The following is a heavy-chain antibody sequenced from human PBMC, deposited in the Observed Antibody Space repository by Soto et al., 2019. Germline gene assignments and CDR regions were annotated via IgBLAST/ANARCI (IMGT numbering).Heavy chain of an antibody. Sequence: PSETLSLTCTVSGGSISSGDYYWSWIRQPPGKGLEWIGYIYYSGSTYYNPSLKSRVTISVDTSKNQFSLKLSSVTAADTAVYYCARERGLSKYDFWSGYYTPGHYGMDVWGQGTTVTVSS. CDR3: ARERGLSKYDFWSGYYTPGHYGMDV. V-gene: IGHV4-30-4*01. D-gene: IGHD3-3*01. J-gene: IGHJ6*02. CDR2: IYYSGST. CDR1: GGSISSGDYY.